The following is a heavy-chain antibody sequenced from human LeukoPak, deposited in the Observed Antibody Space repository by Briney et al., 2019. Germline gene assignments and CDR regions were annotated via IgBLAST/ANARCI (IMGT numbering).Heavy chain of an antibody. CDR2: VSYDGAKI. CDR1: GFTSRHYA. J-gene: IGHJ4*02. CDR3: ARARGAYLRY. V-gene: IGHV3-30*09. D-gene: IGHD3-16*01. Sequence: GGSLRLSCATSGFTSRHYAMHWLRQAPGKGLEWVAVVSYDGAKIYYADPVKGRFAISRDNANSTLYLQMNNLASDDTALYYCARARGAYLRYWGQGTLVTVSS.